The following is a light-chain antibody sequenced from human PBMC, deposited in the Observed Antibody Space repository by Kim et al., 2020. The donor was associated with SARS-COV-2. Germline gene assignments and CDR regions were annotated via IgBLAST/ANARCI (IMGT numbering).Light chain of an antibody. J-gene: IGKJ1*01. CDR3: QQYSSSPAT. Sequence: SPGERGTLTCRASQSVSINYLAWYQQKPGQAPRILIYGASSRATGIPDRFSGSGSGTDFTLTITRLEPEDFAVYYCQQYSSSPATFGQGTKVEVK. CDR2: GAS. V-gene: IGKV3-20*01. CDR1: QSVSINY.